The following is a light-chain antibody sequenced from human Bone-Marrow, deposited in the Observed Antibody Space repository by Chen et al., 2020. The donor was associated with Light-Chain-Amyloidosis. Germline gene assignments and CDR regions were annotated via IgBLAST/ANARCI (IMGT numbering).Light chain of an antibody. CDR3: QQYDKLPLT. CDR2: DSS. Sequence: DVQLTQSPSSLSASVGDRVTITCQASQDITNYLNWYQQKPGRAPKLLIFDSSNMAGGVPSRFSGSGSGSTFSATISSLEPEDVATYFCQQYDKLPLTFGGGTKVEIK. J-gene: IGKJ4*01. CDR1: QDITNY. V-gene: IGKV1-33*01.